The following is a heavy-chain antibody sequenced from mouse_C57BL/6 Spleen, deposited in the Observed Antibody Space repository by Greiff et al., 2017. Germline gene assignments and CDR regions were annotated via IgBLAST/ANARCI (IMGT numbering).Heavy chain of an antibody. J-gene: IGHJ3*01. CDR2: IDPNSGGT. V-gene: IGHV1-72*01. D-gene: IGHD2-5*01. CDR3: ARWSNFGWFAD. Sequence: VQLQQPGAELVKPGASVKLSCKASGYTFTSYWMHWVKQRPGRGLEWIGRIDPNSGGTKYNEKFKSKATLTVDKPSSTAYMQLSRLTSEDSAVYFWARWSNFGWFADWRQGTLVTVSA. CDR1: GYTFTSYW.